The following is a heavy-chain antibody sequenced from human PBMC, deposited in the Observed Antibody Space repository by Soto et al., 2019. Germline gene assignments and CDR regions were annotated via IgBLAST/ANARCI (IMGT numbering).Heavy chain of an antibody. CDR1: GYSFTSYW. J-gene: IGHJ6*02. V-gene: IGHV5-10-1*01. Sequence: PGESLKISCKGSGYSFTSYWISWVRQMPGKGLEWMGRIEPSDSYTNYSPSFQGHVTISADKSISTAYLQWSSLKASDTAMYYCARYIVVGNYYYYGMDVWGQGTTVTVSS. CDR3: ARYIVVGNYYYYGMDV. D-gene: IGHD2-2*01. CDR2: IEPSDSYT.